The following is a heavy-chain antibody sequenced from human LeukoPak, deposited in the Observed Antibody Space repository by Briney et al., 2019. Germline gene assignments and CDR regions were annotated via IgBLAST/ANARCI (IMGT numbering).Heavy chain of an antibody. CDR1: GFTFSSYG. Sequence: GGSLRLSCAASGFTFSSYGMHWVRQAPGKGLEWVAFIRYDGSNKYYADSVKGRFTISRDNSKNTLYLQMNSLRAEDTAVYYCAKDLRWLQPYDFDYWGQGTLVTVSS. D-gene: IGHD5-24*01. V-gene: IGHV3-30*02. CDR3: AKDLRWLQPYDFDY. J-gene: IGHJ4*02. CDR2: IRYDGSNK.